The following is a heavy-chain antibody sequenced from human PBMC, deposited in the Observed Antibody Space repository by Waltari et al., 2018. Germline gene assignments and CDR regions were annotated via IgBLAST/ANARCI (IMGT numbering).Heavy chain of an antibody. Sequence: QVQLVESGGGVVQPGMSLRLSCAASGFSLSHFGMHWVRQAPGKGLEWVALVSLDGSTTYYADSVRCRFTISRDNSKNTLYLDINTLRVDDTAIYYCAKDAFGNTYLDHWGQGTLVTVSS. V-gene: IGHV3-30*18. D-gene: IGHD3-10*01. CDR1: GFSLSHFG. J-gene: IGHJ5*02. CDR3: AKDAFGNTYLDH. CDR2: VSLDGSTT.